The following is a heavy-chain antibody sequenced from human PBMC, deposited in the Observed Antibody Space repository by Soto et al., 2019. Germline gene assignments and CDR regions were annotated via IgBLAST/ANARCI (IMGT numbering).Heavy chain of an antibody. CDR3: ARGGHVVVVTAALDY. CDR1: GDTFTDYY. D-gene: IGHD2-21*02. Sequence: QVQLMQSGAEVKKPGASVKVSCKASGDTFTDYYIQGVRQAPGQGLEWMGTVNPSGGHTTYAQHFLGRVTMTMDTSTSTLYMELTSLTSDDTAIYYCARGGHVVVVTAALDYWGQGTLVTVSS. CDR2: VNPSGGHT. V-gene: IGHV1-46*01. J-gene: IGHJ4*02.